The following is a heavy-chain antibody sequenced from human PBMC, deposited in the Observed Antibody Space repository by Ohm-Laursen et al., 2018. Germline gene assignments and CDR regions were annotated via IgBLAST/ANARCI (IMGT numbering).Heavy chain of an antibody. CDR1: GFTFSDYA. CDR3: AKEGLYSSVEGYYFDY. Sequence: SLRLSCAASGFTFSDYAMSWVRQAPGKGLEWVSAISGSGRNTYYADSVKGRFTISRDNSKNMLYLQMNSLRADDTAVYYCAKEGLYSSVEGYYFDYWGQGTLVTVSS. CDR2: ISGSGRNT. V-gene: IGHV3-23*01. J-gene: IGHJ4*02. D-gene: IGHD6-19*01.